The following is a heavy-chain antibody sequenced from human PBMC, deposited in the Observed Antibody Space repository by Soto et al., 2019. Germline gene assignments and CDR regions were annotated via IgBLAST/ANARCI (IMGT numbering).Heavy chain of an antibody. CDR2: IVVGSGNT. CDR3: AAGYSSGWEPPYGMDV. CDR1: GFTFTSSA. V-gene: IGHV1-58*01. Sequence: GASVKVSCKASGFTFTSSAVQWVRQARGQRLEWIGWIVVGSGNTNYAQKFQERVTITRDMSTSTAYMELSSLRSEDTAVYYCAAGYSSGWEPPYGMDVWGQGTTVTVSS. J-gene: IGHJ6*02. D-gene: IGHD6-19*01.